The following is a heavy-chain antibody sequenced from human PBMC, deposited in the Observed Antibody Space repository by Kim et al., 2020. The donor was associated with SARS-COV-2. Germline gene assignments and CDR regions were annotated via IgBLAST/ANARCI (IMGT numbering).Heavy chain of an antibody. Sequence: GGSLRLSCAASGFTFDDYAMHWVRQAPGKGLEWVSGISWNSGSIGYADSVKGRFTISRDNAKNSLYLQMNSLRAEDTALYYCAKDIGYDSSGYYQPHSFDYWGQGTLVTVSS. V-gene: IGHV3-9*01. J-gene: IGHJ4*02. D-gene: IGHD3-22*01. CDR2: ISWNSGSI. CDR3: AKDIGYDSSGYYQPHSFDY. CDR1: GFTFDDYA.